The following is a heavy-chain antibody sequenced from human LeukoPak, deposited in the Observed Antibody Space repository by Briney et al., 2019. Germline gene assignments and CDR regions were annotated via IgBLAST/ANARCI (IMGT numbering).Heavy chain of an antibody. Sequence: ASVKVSCKASGYTFTSYGISWVRQAPGQGLEWMGWINTYYGNTNYAQKLQGRVTMTTDTSTSTAYMELRSLRSDDTAVYYCAREGGGVLLWFGELFIGDAFDIWGQGTMVTVSS. V-gene: IGHV1-18*01. D-gene: IGHD3-10*01. J-gene: IGHJ3*02. CDR3: AREGGGVLLWFGELFIGDAFDI. CDR1: GYTFTSYG. CDR2: INTYYGNT.